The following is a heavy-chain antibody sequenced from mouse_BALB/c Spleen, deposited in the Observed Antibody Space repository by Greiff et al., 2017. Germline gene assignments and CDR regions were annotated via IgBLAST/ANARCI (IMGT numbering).Heavy chain of an antibody. CDR2: IRLKSNNYAT. D-gene: IGHD2-4*01. Sequence: EVKVEESGGGLVQPGGSMKLSCVASGFTFSNYWMNWVRQSPEKGLEWVAEIRLKSNNYATHYAESVKGRFTISRDDSKSSVYLQMNNLRAEDTGIYYCTRLPYDYDGWYYAMDYWGQGTSVTVSS. CDR1: GFTFSNYW. J-gene: IGHJ4*01. V-gene: IGHV6-6*02. CDR3: TRLPYDYDGWYYAMDY.